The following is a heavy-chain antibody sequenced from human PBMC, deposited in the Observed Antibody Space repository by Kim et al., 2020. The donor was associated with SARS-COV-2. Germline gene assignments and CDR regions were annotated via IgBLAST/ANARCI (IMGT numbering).Heavy chain of an antibody. CDR2: IYTSGST. J-gene: IGHJ4*02. CDR1: GGSISSYY. Sequence: SETLSLTCTVSGGSISSYYWSWIRQPAGKGLEWIGRIYTSGSTNYNPSLNSRVTMSVDTSKNQFSLKLSSVTAADTAVYYCAARDPITMTFDYWGQGTLVTVSS. CDR3: AARDPITMTFDY. D-gene: IGHD3-22*01. V-gene: IGHV4-4*07.